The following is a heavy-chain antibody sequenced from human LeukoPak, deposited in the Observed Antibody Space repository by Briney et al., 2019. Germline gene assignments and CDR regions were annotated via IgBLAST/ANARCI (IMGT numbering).Heavy chain of an antibody. CDR1: GGSISSSSYY. CDR2: IYYSGST. D-gene: IGHD1-26*01. J-gene: IGHJ5*02. V-gene: IGHV4-39*07. Sequence: SETLSLTCTVSGGSISSSSYYWGWIRQPPGKGLEWIGSIYYSGSTYYNPSLKSRVTISVDTSKNQFSLKLSSVTAADTAVYYCARDQRWELPNWFDPWGQGTLVTVSS. CDR3: ARDQRWELPNWFDP.